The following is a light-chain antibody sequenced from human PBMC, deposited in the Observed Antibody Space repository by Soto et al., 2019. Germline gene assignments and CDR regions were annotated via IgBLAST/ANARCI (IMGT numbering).Light chain of an antibody. CDR3: LQVYSFPRT. Sequence: DIQMTQSPSSVSASVGDRITITCPASQDIGGRWAWFQQKPGKTPQYLIQAASILQSGVPSRFGGSRSGTEFILTINDLQPEDFASFFCLQVYSFPRTFGLGTKVEI. V-gene: IGKV1-12*01. J-gene: IGKJ1*01. CDR2: AAS. CDR1: QDIGGR.